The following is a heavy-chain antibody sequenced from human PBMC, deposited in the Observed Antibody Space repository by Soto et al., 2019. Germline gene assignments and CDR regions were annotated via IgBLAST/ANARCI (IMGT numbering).Heavy chain of an antibody. Sequence: GGSLRLSCAASGFTFSNTWMSWVRQAPGKGLEWVGRFKSKTDGGTTDYAAPVKGRFTISRDDSKNTLYLQMNSLRTEDTAVYYCTTSPGYFDYWGQGTPVTVSS. J-gene: IGHJ4*02. CDR1: GFTFSNTW. CDR2: FKSKTDGGTT. V-gene: IGHV3-15*01. CDR3: TTSPGYFDY.